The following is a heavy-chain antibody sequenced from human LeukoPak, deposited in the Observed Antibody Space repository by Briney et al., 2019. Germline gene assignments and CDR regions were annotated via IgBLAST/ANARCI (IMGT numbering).Heavy chain of an antibody. V-gene: IGHV4-39*01. D-gene: IGHD5-24*01. CDR2: IYYSGST. CDR1: GGSISSSSYY. CDR3: ARPMANYMDV. Sequence: KPSETLSLTCTVSGGSISSSSYYWGWIRQPPGKGLEWIGSIYYSGSTYYNPSLKSRVTISVDTSKNQFSLKLSSVTAADTAVYYCARPMANYMDVWGKGTTVTVSS. J-gene: IGHJ6*03.